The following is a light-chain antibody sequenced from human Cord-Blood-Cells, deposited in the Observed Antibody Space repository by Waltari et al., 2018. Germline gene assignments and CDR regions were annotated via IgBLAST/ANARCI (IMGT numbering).Light chain of an antibody. V-gene: IGKV1-39*01. CDR2: AAS. Sequence: DIQMTQSPSSRSASVGARFTITCRASQSISSYLNWYQQKPGKAPKFLIYAASSLQSGVPSRFSGSGSGTDFTLTISSLQPEDFATYYCQQSYSTPWTFGQGTKVEIK. CDR3: QQSYSTPWT. CDR1: QSISSY. J-gene: IGKJ1*01.